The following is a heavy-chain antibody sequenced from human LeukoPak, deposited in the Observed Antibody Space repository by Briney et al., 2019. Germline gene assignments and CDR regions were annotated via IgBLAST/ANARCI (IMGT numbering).Heavy chain of an antibody. CDR1: GYTFTSYD. CDR3: ALSGAHSGNPPDY. J-gene: IGHJ4*02. Sequence: ASVKVSCKASGYTFTSYDINWVRQATGQGLEWMGWINPNSGGTNYAQKFQGRVTMTRDTSISTAYMELSRLRSDDTAVYYCALSGAHSGNPPDYWGQGTLVTVSS. D-gene: IGHD3-10*01. V-gene: IGHV1-2*02. CDR2: INPNSGGT.